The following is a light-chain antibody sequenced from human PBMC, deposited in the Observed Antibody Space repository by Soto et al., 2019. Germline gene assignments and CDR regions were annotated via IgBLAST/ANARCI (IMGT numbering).Light chain of an antibody. CDR1: QSVSNY. V-gene: IGKV3-11*01. CDR2: GAS. Sequence: EIVLTQSPATLSLSPGERATLSCRASQSVSNYLAWYQQKPGQAPRLLIYGASNRATGIPARFTGSGSGTDFTLTISSLEPEDFAVDYCQHRGEWPRTFGQGTKLEIK. J-gene: IGKJ2*01. CDR3: QHRGEWPRT.